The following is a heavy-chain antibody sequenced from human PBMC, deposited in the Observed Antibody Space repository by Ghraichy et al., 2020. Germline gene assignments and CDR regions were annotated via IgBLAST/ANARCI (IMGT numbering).Heavy chain of an antibody. D-gene: IGHD6-13*01. J-gene: IGHJ6*02. Sequence: SETLSLTCTVSGGSVSSGSYYWSWIRQPPGKGLEWIGYIYYSGSTNYNPSLKSRVTISVDTSKNQFSLKLSSVTPAATAVYYCAGDAGRGGLYSSSWYPNYYYGMDVWGQGTTVTVSS. CDR3: AGDAGRGGLYSSSWYPNYYYGMDV. V-gene: IGHV4-61*01. CDR2: IYYSGST. CDR1: GGSVSSGSYY.